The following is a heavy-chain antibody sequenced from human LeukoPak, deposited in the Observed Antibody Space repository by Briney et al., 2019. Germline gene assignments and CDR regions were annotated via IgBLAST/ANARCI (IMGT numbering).Heavy chain of an antibody. CDR3: ARMEAYDFWSGYKNYYFDY. CDR2: IYYSGST. Sequence: PSQTLSLTCTVSGGSISSGGYYWSWIRQHPGKGLEWIGYIYYSGSTYYNPSLKSRFTISVDTSKNQFSLKLSSVTAADTAVYYCARMEAYDFWSGYKNYYFDYWGQGTLVTVSS. J-gene: IGHJ4*02. D-gene: IGHD3-3*01. V-gene: IGHV4-31*03. CDR1: GGSISSGGYY.